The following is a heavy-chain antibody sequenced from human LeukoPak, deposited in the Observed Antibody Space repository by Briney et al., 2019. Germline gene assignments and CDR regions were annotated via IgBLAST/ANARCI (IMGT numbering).Heavy chain of an antibody. Sequence: AXXXXSCKASGYTFTSYGISWVRQAPGQGIEWMGWISAYNGKTNCAQKLQGRVTMTTDTSTSTAYMELRSLRSDDTAVYYCARVTTGTLLYWGQGTLVTVSS. CDR3: ARVTTGTLLY. CDR2: ISAYNGKT. V-gene: IGHV1-18*01. CDR1: GYTFTSYG. D-gene: IGHD1-1*01. J-gene: IGHJ4*02.